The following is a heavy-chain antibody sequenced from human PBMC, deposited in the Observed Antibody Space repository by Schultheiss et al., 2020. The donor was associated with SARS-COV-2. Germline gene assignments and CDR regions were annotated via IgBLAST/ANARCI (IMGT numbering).Heavy chain of an antibody. V-gene: IGHV3-64*04. D-gene: IGHD2-21*02. Sequence: GGSLRLSCTASAFTFSSYGMHWVRQAPGKGLEYVSAISSNGGSTYYADSVKGRFTISRDNAKNSLYLQMTSLRVEDMAVYYCARGGGYKFGDEFDYWGQGTLVTVSS. CDR2: ISSNGGST. CDR3: ARGGGYKFGDEFDY. CDR1: AFTFSSYG. J-gene: IGHJ4*02.